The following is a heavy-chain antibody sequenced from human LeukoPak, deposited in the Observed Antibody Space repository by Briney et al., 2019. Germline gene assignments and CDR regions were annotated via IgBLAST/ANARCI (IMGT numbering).Heavy chain of an antibody. CDR3: ATGRQLDY. V-gene: IGHV3-7*05. J-gene: IGHJ4*02. CDR1: GFTFSNLW. Sequence: GGSLRLSCAASGFTFSNLWMSWVRQAPGKGLEWVANINQDGGDKYYVDAVKGRFPISRENAKNSLYLQMNSLRAEDTAVYYCATGRQLDYWGQGTLVTVSS. CDR2: INQDGGDK. D-gene: IGHD6-13*01.